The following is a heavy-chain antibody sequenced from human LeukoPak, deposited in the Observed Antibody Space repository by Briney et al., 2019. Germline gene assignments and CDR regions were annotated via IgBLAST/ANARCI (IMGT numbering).Heavy chain of an antibody. CDR1: GGSISSYY. Sequence: SETLSLTCTVSGGSISSYYWSWIRQPPGKGLEWIGYIYYSGSTNYNPSLKSRVTISVDTSKNQFSLQLNSVTPEDTAVYYCARGRYTMVRGVIGRDTDYYYYSYMDVWGKGTTVTISS. V-gene: IGHV4-59*12. D-gene: IGHD3-10*01. CDR2: IYYSGST. J-gene: IGHJ6*03. CDR3: ARGRYTMVRGVIGRDTDYYYYSYMDV.